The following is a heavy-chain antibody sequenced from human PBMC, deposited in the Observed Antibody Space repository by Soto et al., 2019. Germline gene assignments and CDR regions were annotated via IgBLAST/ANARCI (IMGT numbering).Heavy chain of an antibody. CDR3: AIFRTVTTPFDY. D-gene: IGHD4-17*01. CDR1: GCSFDDYA. J-gene: IGHJ4*02. CDR2: ISWNSGNI. V-gene: IGHV3-9*01. Sequence: LRLSCAASGCSFDDYAMHWVRQAPGKGLEWVSGISWNSGNIGYADSVKGRFTISRDNAKNSLYLQMNSLRAEDTALYYCAIFRTVTTPFDYWGQGTLVSVSS.